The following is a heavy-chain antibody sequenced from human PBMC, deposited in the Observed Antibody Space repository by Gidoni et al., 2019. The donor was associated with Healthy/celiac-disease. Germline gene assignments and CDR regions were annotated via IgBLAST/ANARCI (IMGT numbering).Heavy chain of an antibody. D-gene: IGHD1-20*01. V-gene: IGHV1-24*01. CDR2: FDPEDGET. J-gene: IGHJ6*02. CDR3: ATVVGAITGTPRNFHYYYGMDV. Sequence: QVQLVQSGAEVKKPGASVKVSCKVSGYTLTELSMHWVRPAPGKGLEWMGGFDPEDGETIYAQKFQGRVTMTEDTSTDTAYMELSSLRSEDTAVYYCATVVGAITGTPRNFHYYYGMDVWGQGTTVTVSS. CDR1: GYTLTELS.